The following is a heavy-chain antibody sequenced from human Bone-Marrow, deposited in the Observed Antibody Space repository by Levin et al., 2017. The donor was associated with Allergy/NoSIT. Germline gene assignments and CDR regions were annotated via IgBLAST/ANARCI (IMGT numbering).Heavy chain of an antibody. CDR3: TRGLSGTMGTTFFY. V-gene: IGHV1-2*02. J-gene: IGHJ4*02. CDR2: INPDTGDI. D-gene: IGHD1/OR15-1a*01. Sequence: ASVKVSCKTSGYTFAGFFMHWVRQTPGLGLEWLGWINPDTGDINYSPNFQDRVTLTSDASVSTAFMELSRLRSDDTAVYFCTRGLSGTMGTTFFYWGQGTQVIVSS. CDR1: GYTFAGFF.